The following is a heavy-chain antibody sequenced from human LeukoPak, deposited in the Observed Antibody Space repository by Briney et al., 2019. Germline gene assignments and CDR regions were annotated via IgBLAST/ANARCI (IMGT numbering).Heavy chain of an antibody. V-gene: IGHV3-33*01. CDR1: GFTFSSYG. D-gene: IGHD3-10*01. Sequence: GGSLRLSCGASGFTFSSYGMHWVRQAPGKGLEWVAVIWTDGTEKYYADSVKGRFIISRDNSKNTLDLQMNSLRPDDTAVYYCVRRGSRTYDFDFWGQGTLSSSP. CDR2: IWTDGTEK. J-gene: IGHJ4*02. CDR3: VRRGSRTYDFDF.